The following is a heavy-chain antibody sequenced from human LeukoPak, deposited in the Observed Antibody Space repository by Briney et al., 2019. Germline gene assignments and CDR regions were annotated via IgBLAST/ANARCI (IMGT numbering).Heavy chain of an antibody. CDR1: GGSFSGYY. V-gene: IGHV4-34*01. D-gene: IGHD1-26*01. J-gene: IGHJ6*03. Sequence: PSETLSLTCAVYGGSFSGYYWSWIRQPPGKGLEWTGEINHSGSTKYNAFFKSRVTISVDMSKNQFSLKLSSVTAADTALYYCARRRVGTTFYYYYYMDVWGKGTTVTVSS. CDR2: INHSGST. CDR3: ARRRVGTTFYYYYYMDV.